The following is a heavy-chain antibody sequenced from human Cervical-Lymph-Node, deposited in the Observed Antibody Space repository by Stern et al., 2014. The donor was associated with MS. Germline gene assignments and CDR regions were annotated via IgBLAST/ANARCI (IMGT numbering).Heavy chain of an antibody. D-gene: IGHD6-19*01. Sequence: QLVESGAEVKKPGSSVKVSCKASGGTFSMSTISWVRQAPGQGLEWMGGIIPMFGTSNYAQKFQGRVTTIADESTNTAYLELTRLTSEDTAVYFCAVDQGGIAVYWGQGTLVTVSS. V-gene: IGHV1-69*01. CDR2: IIPMFGTS. J-gene: IGHJ4*02. CDR1: GGTFSMST. CDR3: AVDQGGIAVY.